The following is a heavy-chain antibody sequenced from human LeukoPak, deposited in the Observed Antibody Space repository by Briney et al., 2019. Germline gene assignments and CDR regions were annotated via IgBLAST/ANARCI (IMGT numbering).Heavy chain of an antibody. J-gene: IGHJ4*02. CDR3: ARWTGCGGDCHILDY. D-gene: IGHD2-21*02. CDR1: GGSISSSSYY. Sequence: SETLSLTCTVSGGSISSSSYYWGWIRQPPGKGLEWIGSIYYSGSTYYNPSLKSRVTISVDTSKNQFSLKLSSVTAADTAVYYCARWTGCGGDCHILDYWGQGILVTVSS. CDR2: IYYSGST. V-gene: IGHV4-39*07.